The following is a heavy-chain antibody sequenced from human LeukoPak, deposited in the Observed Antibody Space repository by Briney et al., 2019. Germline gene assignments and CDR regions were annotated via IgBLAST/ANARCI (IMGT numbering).Heavy chain of an antibody. CDR3: ARERRGWDHLWAFDI. CDR2: MYSSGTT. CDR1: GTIVSNSY. D-gene: IGHD2-21*01. Sequence: GGSLRLSCAASGTIVSNSYMNWVRQAPGKGLEWVSVMYSSGTTFYADSVEGRFTMSRDNSKNTLYLQMNSLRVEDTAVYYCARERRGWDHLWAFDIWGQGTMVTVSS. V-gene: IGHV3-53*01. J-gene: IGHJ3*02.